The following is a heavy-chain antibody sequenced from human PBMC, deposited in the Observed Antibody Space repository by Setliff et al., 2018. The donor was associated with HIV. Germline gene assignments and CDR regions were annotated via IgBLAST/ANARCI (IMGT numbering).Heavy chain of an antibody. Sequence: PSETLSLTCAVYGESFSGFYWTWIRQPPGKGLEWIGDINHSGRTNYNPSLKSRVTISVDTSKNQFSLKLTSMTAADTAVYYCAREDYYYYGMDVWAKGPRSPSP. J-gene: IGHJ6*02. CDR3: AREDYYYYGMDV. CDR1: GESFSGFY. CDR2: INHSGRT. V-gene: IGHV4-34*01.